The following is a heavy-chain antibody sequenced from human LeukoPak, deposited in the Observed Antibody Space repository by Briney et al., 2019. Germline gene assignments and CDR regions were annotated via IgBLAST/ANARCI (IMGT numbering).Heavy chain of an antibody. J-gene: IGHJ4*02. V-gene: IGHV3-30-3*01. D-gene: IGHD5-18*01. Sequence: GRSLRLSCAASGFTFSTYPMHWVRQAPGKGLEWVAVISYDDGTNIYYADSVKGRFTISRDNSKNTLYLQMNSLRAEDTAVYYCARLNLGYGYFLEATKHDYWGQGTLVTVSS. CDR1: GFTFSTYP. CDR3: ARLNLGYGYFLEATKHDY. CDR2: ISYDDGTNI.